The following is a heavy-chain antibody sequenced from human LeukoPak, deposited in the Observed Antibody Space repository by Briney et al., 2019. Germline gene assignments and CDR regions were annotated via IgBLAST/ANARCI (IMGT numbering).Heavy chain of an antibody. CDR1: GFTFSSYA. CDR3: ARSAAANGPNWFDP. J-gene: IGHJ5*02. CDR2: ISSNGDST. D-gene: IGHD6-13*01. V-gene: IGHV3-64*01. Sequence: GGSLRLSCAASGFTFSSYAMHWVRQAPGKGLEYVSAISSNGDSTYYAQSVKGRFAISRDNSKNTLYLQMGSLRAEDMAVYYCARSAAANGPNWFDPWGQGTLVTLSS.